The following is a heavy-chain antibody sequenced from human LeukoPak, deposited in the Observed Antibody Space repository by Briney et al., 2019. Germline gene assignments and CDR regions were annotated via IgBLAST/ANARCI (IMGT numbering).Heavy chain of an antibody. CDR2: IYTSGST. CDR3: ARVYSGDYEYYYYYMDV. CDR1: GGSISSYY. D-gene: IGHD4-17*01. Sequence: PSETLSLTCTISGGSISSYYWSWIRQPAGKGLEWIGRIYTSGSTNYNPSLKSRVTMSVDTSKNQFSLKLSSVTAADTAVYYCARVYSGDYEYYYYYMDVWGKGTTVTVSS. J-gene: IGHJ6*03. V-gene: IGHV4-4*07.